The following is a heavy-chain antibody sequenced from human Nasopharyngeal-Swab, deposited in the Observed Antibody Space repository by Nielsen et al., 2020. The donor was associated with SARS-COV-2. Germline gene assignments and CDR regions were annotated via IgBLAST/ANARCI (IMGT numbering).Heavy chain of an antibody. CDR2: IYWDDDK. Sequence: SGPTLVKPTQTLTLTCSFSGFSLTSGVGVAWIRQPPGKALEWPAFIYWDDDKRYSTSLKSRLTITKDTSKNQVLLTMTNLGPVDTATYYCAHRRSTFYDGSGSFDYWGQGTQVTVSS. CDR3: AHRRSTFYDGSGSFDY. D-gene: IGHD3-10*01. CDR1: GFSLTSGVG. J-gene: IGHJ4*02. V-gene: IGHV2-5*02.